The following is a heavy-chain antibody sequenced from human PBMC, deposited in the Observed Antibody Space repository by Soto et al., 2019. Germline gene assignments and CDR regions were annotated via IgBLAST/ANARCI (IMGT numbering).Heavy chain of an antibody. CDR2: ISSSSSYT. J-gene: IGHJ4*02. V-gene: IGHV3-11*05. CDR1: GFTFSDYY. D-gene: IGHD4-17*01. Sequence: QVQLVESGGGLVKPGGSLRLSCAASGFTFSDYYMSWIRQAPGKGLEWVSYISSSSSYTNYADSVKGRFTISRDNAKNALYLQMNSLRAEDTAVYYCARGPAFTGDYAVDYWGQGTLVTVSS. CDR3: ARGPAFTGDYAVDY.